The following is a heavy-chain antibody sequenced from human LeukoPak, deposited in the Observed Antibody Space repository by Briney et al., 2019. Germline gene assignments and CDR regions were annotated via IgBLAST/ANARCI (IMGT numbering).Heavy chain of an antibody. Sequence: ASVKVSCKASGYTFTSYDINWVRQATGQGFEWMGWMNTKSGNTGFAQKFQGRVSMTRNTATSTAYMELNSLRSEDTAVYYCARVVVGASYAFDIWGQGTMVTVSS. D-gene: IGHD1-26*01. CDR1: GYTFTSYD. V-gene: IGHV1-8*01. CDR3: ARVVVGASYAFDI. J-gene: IGHJ3*02. CDR2: MNTKSGNT.